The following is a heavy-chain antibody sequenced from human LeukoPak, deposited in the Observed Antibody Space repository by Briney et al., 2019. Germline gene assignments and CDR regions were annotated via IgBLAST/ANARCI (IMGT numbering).Heavy chain of an antibody. V-gene: IGHV3-7*04. Sequence: GGSLRLSCAASGFTFSSYAMSWVRQAPGKGLEWVANIKHDGSEKYFGDSVKGRFTISRDNAKNSLYLQMNSLRAEDTAVYYCARDPGSSSIWPEYFHHWGQGTLVTVSS. CDR3: ARDPGSSSIWPEYFHH. D-gene: IGHD6-13*01. CDR1: GFTFSSYA. J-gene: IGHJ1*01. CDR2: IKHDGSEK.